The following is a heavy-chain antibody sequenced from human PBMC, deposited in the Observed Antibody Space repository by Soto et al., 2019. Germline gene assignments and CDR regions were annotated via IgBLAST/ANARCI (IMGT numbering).Heavy chain of an antibody. CDR1: GFSFSNYA. D-gene: IGHD6-13*01. Sequence: EVHLLESGGGLVQPGGSLRLSCAASGFSFSNYAMSWVRQTPGKGLEWLSSISGRGDSTSSADSVKGRFTISRDNSKNTXXLQMNSLRGEDTAVYSCAKSPTAGAGVSGNWYFDLWGRGTLVIVSS. CDR2: ISGRGDST. J-gene: IGHJ2*01. V-gene: IGHV3-23*01. CDR3: AKSPTAGAGVSGNWYFDL.